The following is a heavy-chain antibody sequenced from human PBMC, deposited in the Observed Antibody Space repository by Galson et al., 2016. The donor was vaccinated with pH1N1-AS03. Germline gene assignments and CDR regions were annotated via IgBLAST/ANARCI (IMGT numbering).Heavy chain of an antibody. J-gene: IGHJ4*02. CDR3: ATYGSGSRGGFDY. D-gene: IGHD3-10*01. V-gene: IGHV1-46*01. Sequence: SVKVSCKASGYTFSRYYMHWMRQAPGQGPEWMGVIDPSIGSTTYAQKFQGRVNMTRDTATTTAYMELRSLRSDDTAVYYCATYGSGSRGGFDYWGQGALSPSPQ. CDR1: GYTFSRYY. CDR2: IDPSIGST.